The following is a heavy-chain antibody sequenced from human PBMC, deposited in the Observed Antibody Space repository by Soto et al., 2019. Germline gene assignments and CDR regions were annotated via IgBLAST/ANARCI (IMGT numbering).Heavy chain of an antibody. V-gene: IGHV4-4*02. Sequence: QVQLQESGPGLVRPSGTLSLTCAVSGASVSSGDWWSWVRQPPGERLEWIGEIFHSGTTNYNPSHKSRVSISVDTSKNQCSLKLSSLTAAETAVYYCARTLYCDDACCSFDSWGPGTLVTVSS. CDR3: ARTLYCDDACCSFDS. CDR1: GASVSSGDW. J-gene: IGHJ4*02. D-gene: IGHD2-21*02. CDR2: IFHSGTT.